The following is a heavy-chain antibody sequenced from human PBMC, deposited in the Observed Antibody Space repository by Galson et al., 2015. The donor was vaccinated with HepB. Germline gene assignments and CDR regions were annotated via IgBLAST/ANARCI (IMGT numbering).Heavy chain of an antibody. V-gene: IGHV1-69*04. D-gene: IGHD2-21*02. CDR3: ARDVDTYCGGDCYSDY. CDR2: IIPILGIA. Sequence: SVKVSCKASGGTFSSYTISWVRQAPGQGLEWMGRIIPILGIANYAQKFQGRVTITADKSTSTAYMELSSLRSEDTAVYYCARDVDTYCGGDCYSDYWGQGTLVTVSS. CDR1: GGTFSSYT. J-gene: IGHJ4*02.